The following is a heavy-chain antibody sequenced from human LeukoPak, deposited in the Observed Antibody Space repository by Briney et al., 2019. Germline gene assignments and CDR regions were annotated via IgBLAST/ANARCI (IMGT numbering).Heavy chain of an antibody. CDR3: ARVLKGRAPFYY. J-gene: IGHJ4*02. CDR2: IYHSGST. CDR1: GYSINSGYY. V-gene: IGHV4-38-2*02. Sequence: SETLPLTCTVSGYSINSGYYWGWLRQPPGKGLEWIGSIYHSGSTYYNPSLKSRVTISVDTSKNQFSLKLSSVTAADTAVYYCARVLKGRAPFYYWGQGNLVTVSS.